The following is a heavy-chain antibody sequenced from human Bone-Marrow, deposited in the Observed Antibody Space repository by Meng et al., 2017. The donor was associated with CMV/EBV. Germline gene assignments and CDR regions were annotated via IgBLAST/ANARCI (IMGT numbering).Heavy chain of an antibody. J-gene: IGHJ4*02. D-gene: IGHD3-10*01. Sequence: GESLKISCAASGFTFSSYWMTWVRQAPGKGLEWLANINPDATVRNYLDSVKGRFTISRDNSKNSVYLQMNSLRADDTAVYYCARDPHFGALDHWGQGTLVTVSS. V-gene: IGHV3-7*01. CDR2: INPDATVR. CDR1: GFTFSSYW. CDR3: ARDPHFGALDH.